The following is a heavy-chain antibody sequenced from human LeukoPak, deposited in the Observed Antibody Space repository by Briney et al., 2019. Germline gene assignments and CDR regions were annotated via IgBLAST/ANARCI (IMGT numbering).Heavy chain of an antibody. V-gene: IGHV4-34*01. CDR3: ASYYDSKSEPYSWFDP. CDR2: INHSGST. J-gene: IGHJ5*02. Sequence: SGTLSLTCAVYGGSFSGYYWSWIRQPPGKGLEWIGEINHSGSTNYNPSLKSRVTISVDTSKNQFSLKLSSVTAADTAMYYCASYYDSKSEPYSWFDPWGQGTLLTVSS. CDR1: GGSFSGYY. D-gene: IGHD3-3*01.